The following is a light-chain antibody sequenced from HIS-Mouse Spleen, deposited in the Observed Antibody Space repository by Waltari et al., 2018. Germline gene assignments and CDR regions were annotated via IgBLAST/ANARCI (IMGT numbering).Light chain of an antibody. CDR2: EDS. J-gene: IGLJ2*01. Sequence: SYELTQPPSVSVSPGQTARITCSGDALPKKYAYWYQQKSGQDPVLVIYEDSKRPSGMPEGFAGSSSGTMATLTISGAQVEDEADYYCYSTDSSGNHRVFGGGTKLTVL. CDR1: ALPKKY. V-gene: IGLV3-10*01. CDR3: YSTDSSGNHRV.